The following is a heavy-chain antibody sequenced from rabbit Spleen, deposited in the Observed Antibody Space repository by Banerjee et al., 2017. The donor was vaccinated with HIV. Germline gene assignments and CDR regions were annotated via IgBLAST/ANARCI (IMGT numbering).Heavy chain of an antibody. J-gene: IGHJ4*01. D-gene: IGHD5-1*01. CDR2: INIVTGKA. CDR3: ASDLVAAIARNSNL. V-gene: IGHV1S45*01. CDR1: GVSLNDKDV. Sequence: EQLAESWGGLVKPEGSLTLTCKASGVSLNDKDVMCWVRQAPGKGLEWIACINIVTGKAVYANWAKGRFPMSRTSSTTVTLQMTSMTAADTATYFCASDLVAAIARNSNLWGPGTLVTVS.